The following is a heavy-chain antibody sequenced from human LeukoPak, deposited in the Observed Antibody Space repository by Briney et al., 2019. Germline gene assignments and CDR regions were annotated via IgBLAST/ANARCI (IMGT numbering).Heavy chain of an antibody. CDR1: GYTFTGYY. CDR3: AGEYCSGDNCRQGFDY. CDR2: LNPNSGDT. J-gene: IGHJ4*02. Sequence: ASVKVSCKASGYTFTGYYMHWLRQAPGQGLEWMGWLNPNSGDTNHAQIFQGRVTLTRDTSISTAYMELSSLRSDDSAVYYCAGEYCSGDNCRQGFDYWGQGTLVTVSS. V-gene: IGHV1-2*02. D-gene: IGHD2-15*01.